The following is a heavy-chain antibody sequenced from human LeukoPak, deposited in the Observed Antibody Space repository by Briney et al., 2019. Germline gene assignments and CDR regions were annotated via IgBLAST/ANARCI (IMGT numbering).Heavy chain of an antibody. CDR3: ARGGAQLRFLEWLLPNYFDY. D-gene: IGHD3-3*01. CDR1: GFTFSSYS. Sequence: GGSLRLSCAASGFTFSSYSMNWVRQAPGKGLEWVSSISSSSGYIYYADSVKGRFTISRDNAKNSLYLQMNSLRGEDTAVYYCARGGAQLRFLEWLLPNYFDYWGQGTLVTVSS. V-gene: IGHV3-21*01. CDR2: ISSSSGYI. J-gene: IGHJ4*02.